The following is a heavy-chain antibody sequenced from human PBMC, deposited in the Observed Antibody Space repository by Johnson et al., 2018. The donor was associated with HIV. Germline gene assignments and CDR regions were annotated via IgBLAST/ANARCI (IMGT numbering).Heavy chain of an antibody. J-gene: IGHJ3*02. V-gene: IGHV3-30*19. D-gene: IGHD3-22*01. CDR3: ARDTYYYDSSGYLDAFDI. CDR2: ISYDGNNK. CDR1: GFTFSSYG. Sequence: QVQLVESGGGVVQPGGSLRLSCAASGFTFSSYGMHWVRQAPGKGLEWVAVISYDGNNKYYTDSVKGRFTISRDNAKNSLYLQMNSLRAEDTAVYYCARDTYYYDSSGYLDAFDIWGQGTMVTVSS.